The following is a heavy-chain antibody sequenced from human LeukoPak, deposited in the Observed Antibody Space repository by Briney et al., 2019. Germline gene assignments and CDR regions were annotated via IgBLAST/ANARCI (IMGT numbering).Heavy chain of an antibody. CDR1: GFTFNNAW. Sequence: GSLRLSWAASGFTFNNAWMSWVRQAPGKWLEWVGYVYYSGSTNYNPSLKSRVTISVDTSKNQFSLKLSSVTAADTAVYYCARHQDRFGELFSFDYWGQGTLVTVSS. CDR2: VYYSGST. V-gene: IGHV4-59*08. J-gene: IGHJ4*02. D-gene: IGHD3-10*01. CDR3: ARHQDRFGELFSFDY.